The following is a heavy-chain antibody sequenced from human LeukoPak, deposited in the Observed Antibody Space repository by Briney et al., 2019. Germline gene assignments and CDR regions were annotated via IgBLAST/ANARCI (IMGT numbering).Heavy chain of an antibody. CDR1: GGSISRYY. CDR3: ARDRRATTVTD. D-gene: IGHD4-17*01. Sequence: SETLSLTCTVSGGSISRYYWSWIRQPSGKGREGIGYIYYSGSTNYNPSLKSRVTISVDTSKNQFSLKLSSVTAADTAVYYCARDRRATTVTDWGQGTLVTVSS. CDR2: IYYSGST. J-gene: IGHJ4*02. V-gene: IGHV4-59*01.